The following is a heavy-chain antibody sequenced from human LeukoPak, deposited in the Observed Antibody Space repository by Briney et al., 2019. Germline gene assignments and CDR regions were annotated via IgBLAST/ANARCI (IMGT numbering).Heavy chain of an antibody. CDR1: GYTFTGYY. Sequence: ASVKVSCKASGYTFTGYYMHWVRQAPGQGLEWMGWVNPNSGDTKYAQKFQGRVTMTRDTSISTAYMELSRLRSDDTAVYYCATQRGSYLWGTDFDYWGQGTLVTVSS. CDR3: ATQRGSYLWGTDFDY. J-gene: IGHJ4*02. D-gene: IGHD3-16*01. CDR2: VNPNSGDT. V-gene: IGHV1-2*02.